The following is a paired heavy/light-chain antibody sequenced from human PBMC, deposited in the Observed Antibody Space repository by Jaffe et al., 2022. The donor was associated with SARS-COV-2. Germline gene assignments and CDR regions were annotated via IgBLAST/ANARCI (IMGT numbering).Heavy chain of an antibody. D-gene: IGHD3-10*01. J-gene: IGHJ4*02. Sequence: EVQLVESGGGLVKPGGSLRLSCAASGFTFTSYSMNWVRQAPGKGLEWVSSISGSSSYIYYADSVKGRFTISRDNAKNSLYLQMNSLRAEDTAVYYCASQRSWFGDPTPFDYWGQGTLVTVSS. CDR3: ASQRSWFGDPTPFDY. CDR1: GFTFTSYS. CDR2: ISGSSSYI. V-gene: IGHV3-21*01.
Light chain of an antibody. V-gene: IGKV3-15*01. CDR3: QQYNNWPPE. CDR1: QSVSSN. Sequence: EIVMTQSPATLSVSPGERATLSCRASQSVSSNLAWYQRKPGQAPRLLIYGASTRATGIPARFSGSGSGTEFTLTISSLQSEDFALYYCQQYNNWPPEFGQGTKVEIK. CDR2: GAS. J-gene: IGKJ1*01.